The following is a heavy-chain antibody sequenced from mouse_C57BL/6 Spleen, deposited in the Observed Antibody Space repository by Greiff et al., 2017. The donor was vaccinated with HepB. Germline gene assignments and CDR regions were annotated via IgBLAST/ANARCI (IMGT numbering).Heavy chain of an antibody. CDR1: GYTFTDYN. D-gene: IGHD1-1*01. J-gene: IGHJ4*01. CDR2: INPNNGGT. Sequence: EVQLQQSGPELVKPGASVKIPCKASGYTFTDYNMDWVKQSHGKSLEWIGDINPNNGGTIYNQKFKGKATLTVDKSSSTAYMELRSLTSEDTAVYYCARAVLWTRAMDYWGQGTSVTVSS. V-gene: IGHV1-18*01. CDR3: ARAVLWTRAMDY.